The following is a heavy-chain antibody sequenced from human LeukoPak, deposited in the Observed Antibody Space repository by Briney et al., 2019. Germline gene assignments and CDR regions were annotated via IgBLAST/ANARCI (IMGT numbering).Heavy chain of an antibody. Sequence: SETLSLTCTVSGGSISSYYWSWIRQPPGKGLEWIGYIYYSGSTNYNPSLKSRVTISVDTSKNQFSLKLSSVTAADTAVYYCARALRPQWVGALLSYFDYWGQGTLVTVSS. V-gene: IGHV4-59*01. D-gene: IGHD1-26*01. CDR2: IYYSGST. J-gene: IGHJ4*02. CDR3: ARALRPQWVGALLSYFDY. CDR1: GGSISSYY.